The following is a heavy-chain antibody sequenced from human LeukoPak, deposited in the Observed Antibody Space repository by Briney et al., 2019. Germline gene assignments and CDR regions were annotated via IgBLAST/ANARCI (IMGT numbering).Heavy chain of an antibody. D-gene: IGHD5-12*01. Sequence: SETLSLTCTVSGGSISSYYWSWIRQPPGKGLEWIGYIYYTGTPNYNPSLKSRVTMSVDTSKNQFSLRLTSVTAADTAVYYCARVGGYDLGDWFNPWGQGTLVTVSS. CDR1: GGSISSYY. CDR2: IYYTGTP. V-gene: IGHV4-59*01. J-gene: IGHJ5*02. CDR3: ARVGGYDLGDWFNP.